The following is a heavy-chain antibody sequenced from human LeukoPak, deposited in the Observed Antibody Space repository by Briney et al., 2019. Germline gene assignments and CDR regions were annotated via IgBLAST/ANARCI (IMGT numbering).Heavy chain of an antibody. V-gene: IGHV4-30-4*08. CDR3: ARAYYYDSSGYWAPYNWFNP. CDR1: GGSVSSGSYY. Sequence: PSETLSLTCTVSGGSVSSGSYYWSWIRQPPGKGLEWIGYIYYSGSTYYNPSLKSRVTISVDTSKNQFSLKLSSVTAADTAVYYCARAYYYDSSGYWAPYNWFNPWGQGTLVTVSS. CDR2: IYYSGST. J-gene: IGHJ5*02. D-gene: IGHD3-22*01.